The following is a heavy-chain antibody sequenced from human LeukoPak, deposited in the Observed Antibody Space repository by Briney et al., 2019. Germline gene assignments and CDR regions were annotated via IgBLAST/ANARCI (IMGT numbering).Heavy chain of an antibody. CDR1: GFTFDDYA. V-gene: IGHV3-9*01. D-gene: IGHD3-3*01. Sequence: PGGSLRLSCAASGFTFDDYAMHWVRQAPGKGLEWVSGISWNSGSIGYADSVKGRFTISRDNAKNSLYLQMNSLRAEDTAVYYCARDFRDTDYDFWSGYYSPETDDAFDIWGQGTMVTVSS. CDR3: ARDFRDTDYDFWSGYYSPETDDAFDI. J-gene: IGHJ3*02. CDR2: ISWNSGSI.